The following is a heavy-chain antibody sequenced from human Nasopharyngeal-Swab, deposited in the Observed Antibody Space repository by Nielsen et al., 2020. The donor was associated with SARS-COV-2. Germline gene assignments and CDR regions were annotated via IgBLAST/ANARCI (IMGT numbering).Heavy chain of an antibody. CDR2: ISSSTSYI. J-gene: IGHJ6*02. CDR3: ARDGFGESPYYYYYGRDV. Sequence: GESLKISCAASGFTFSNYSMNWVRRAPGKGLEWVSSISSSTSYIYYADSVKGRFTISRDNAKNSLYLQMNSLRAEDTAVYYCARDGFGESPYYYYYGRDVWGQGTTVTVPS. V-gene: IGHV3-21*01. D-gene: IGHD3-10*01. CDR1: GFTFSNYS.